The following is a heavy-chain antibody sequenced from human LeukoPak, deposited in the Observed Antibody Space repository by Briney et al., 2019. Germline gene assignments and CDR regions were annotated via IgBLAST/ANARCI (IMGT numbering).Heavy chain of an antibody. V-gene: IGHV1-46*01. Sequence: ASVQVSCNASGYTFPTYYMHWVRPAPGQGLEWMGILNPSGGSTSYTQKFQGRVTMTTDMSTSTVYMELSSLRSEDTAVYYCARDHNYYDSSGTSFYYFDYWGQGTLVTVSS. CDR3: ARDHNYYDSSGTSFYYFDY. CDR2: LNPSGGST. CDR1: GYTFPTYY. J-gene: IGHJ4*02. D-gene: IGHD3-22*01.